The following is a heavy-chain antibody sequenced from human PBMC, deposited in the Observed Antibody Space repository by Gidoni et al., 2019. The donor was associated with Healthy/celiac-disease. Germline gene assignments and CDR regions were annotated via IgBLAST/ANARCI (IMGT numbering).Heavy chain of an antibody. J-gene: IGHJ6*03. CDR3: AKSGGYCSSTSCDYYMDV. V-gene: IGHV3-30*18. CDR2: ISYDGSNK. Sequence: QVQLVESGGGVVQPGRSLRLSFAASGFTFSSSGMHWVRQAPGKGLEWVAVISYDGSNKYYADSVKGRFTISRDNSKNTLYLQMNSLRAEDTAVYYCAKSGGYCSSTSCDYYMDVWGKGTTVTVSS. CDR1: GFTFSSSG. D-gene: IGHD2-2*01.